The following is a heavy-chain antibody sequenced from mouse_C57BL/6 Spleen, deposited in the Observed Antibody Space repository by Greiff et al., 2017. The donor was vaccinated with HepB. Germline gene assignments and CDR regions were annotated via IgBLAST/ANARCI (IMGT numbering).Heavy chain of an antibody. V-gene: IGHV1-52*01. J-gene: IGHJ2*01. Sequence: VQLQQPGAELVRPGSSVKLSCKASGYTFTSYWMHWVKQRPIQGLEWIGNIDPSDSETHYNQKFKDKATLTVDKSSSTAYMQLSSLTSEDSAVYYCARRAEAGYFDYWGQGTTLTVSS. CDR2: IDPSDSET. D-gene: IGHD3-3*01. CDR3: ARRAEAGYFDY. CDR1: GYTFTSYW.